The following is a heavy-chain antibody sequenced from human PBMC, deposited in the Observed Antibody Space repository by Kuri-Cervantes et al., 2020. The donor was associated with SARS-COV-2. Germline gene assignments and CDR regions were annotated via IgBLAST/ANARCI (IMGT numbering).Heavy chain of an antibody. CDR1: GGTFSSYA. CDR2: IIPILGIA. V-gene: IGHV1-69*04. J-gene: IGHJ4*02. CDR3: ARDDCTNGVCWIDY. D-gene: IGHD2-8*01. Sequence: SVKVSCKASGGTFSSYAISWVRQAPGQGLEWMGRIIPILGIANYAQKFQGRVTITADKSTSTAYMELSSLGSEDTAVYYCARDDCTNGVCWIDYWGQGTLVTVSS.